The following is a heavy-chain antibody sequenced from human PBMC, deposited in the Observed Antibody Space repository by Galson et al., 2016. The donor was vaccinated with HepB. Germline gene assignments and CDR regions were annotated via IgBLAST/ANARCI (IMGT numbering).Heavy chain of an antibody. CDR1: GFTFSTYS. V-gene: IGHV3-21*01. CDR3: ARSGEPS. J-gene: IGHJ5*02. Sequence: SLRLSCAASGFTFSTYSMHWVRQAPGKGLEWVSSITSSTSYIYYADSVKGRFTISSDNAKNSLYLQMNSLRAEDTAVYYCARSGEPSWGQGTLVTVSS. CDR2: ITSSTSYI. D-gene: IGHD4-17*01.